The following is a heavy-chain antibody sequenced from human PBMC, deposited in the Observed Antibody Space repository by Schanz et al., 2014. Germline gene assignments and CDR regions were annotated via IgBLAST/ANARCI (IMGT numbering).Heavy chain of an antibody. CDR2: ISPYTGNT. J-gene: IGHJ5*02. Sequence: QVQLVQSGAEVKKPGASVKVSCKASGYTLSAYSLHWVRQAPGQGLEWVGWISPYTGNTHYFDKMEGRVTMTTDTSTSTAYMELRSLGSDDTTVYYCAMDRRRYCSTASCLHHNWFDPWGQGTLXIVSS. D-gene: IGHD2-2*01. V-gene: IGHV1-18*01. CDR3: AMDRRRYCSTASCLHHNWFDP. CDR1: GYTLSAYS.